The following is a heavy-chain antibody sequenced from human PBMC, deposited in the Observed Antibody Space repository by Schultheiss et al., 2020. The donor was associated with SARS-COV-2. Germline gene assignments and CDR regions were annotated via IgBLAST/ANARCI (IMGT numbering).Heavy chain of an antibody. CDR2: INSDGSST. D-gene: IGHD3-9*01. V-gene: IGHV3-74*01. CDR3: ARDGYFDWLYDY. J-gene: IGHJ4*02. Sequence: GGSLRLSCAASGFTFSSYGMSWVRQAPGKGLEWVSRINSDGSSTSYADSVKGRFTISRDNSKNTLYLQMNSLRAEDTAVYYCARDGYFDWLYDYWGQGTLVTVSS. CDR1: GFTFSSYG.